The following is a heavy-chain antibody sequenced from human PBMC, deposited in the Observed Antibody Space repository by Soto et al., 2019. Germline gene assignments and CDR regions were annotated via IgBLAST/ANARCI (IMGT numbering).Heavy chain of an antibody. Sequence: KKYCQASGYTLTHYAMHREHQAPGQRLEWMGWISACNGNTNYSQKLQGRVTITTGTSTSTAYMELRSLRSDDTAVYYCVVRELLTGNDYWGQGTLVTDSS. CDR2: ISACNGNT. D-gene: IGHD1-26*01. CDR1: GYTLTHYA. CDR3: VVRELLTGNDY. V-gene: IGHV1-3*01. J-gene: IGHJ4*02.